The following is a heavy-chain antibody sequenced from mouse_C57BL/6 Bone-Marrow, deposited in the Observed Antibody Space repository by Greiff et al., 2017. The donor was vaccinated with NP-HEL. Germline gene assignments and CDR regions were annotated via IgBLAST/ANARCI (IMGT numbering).Heavy chain of an antibody. CDR1: GFNIKDYY. CDR2: LDPEDGET. CDR3: ARLLLGYFDV. D-gene: IGHD1-1*01. V-gene: IGHV14-2*01. Sequence: EVQRVESGAELVKPGASVKLSCTASGFNIKDYYMHWVKQRTEQGLEWIGRLDPEDGETKSAPKFPGKATITADTSSNPASLQLSSLTSEDTAVYYCARLLLGYFDVWGTGTTVTVSS. J-gene: IGHJ1*03.